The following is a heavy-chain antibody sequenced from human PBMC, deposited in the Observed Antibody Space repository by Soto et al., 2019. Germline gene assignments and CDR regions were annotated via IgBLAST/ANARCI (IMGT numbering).Heavy chain of an antibody. J-gene: IGHJ4*02. V-gene: IGHV3-7*01. D-gene: IGHD2-8*01. Sequence: GGSLILSCAASGFTFSSYWMSWVRQAPGKGLEWVANIKQDGSEKYYVDSVKGRFTISRDNAKNSLYLQMNSLRAEDTAVYYCASLVLMVYAESYYFDYWGQGTLVTVSS. CDR3: ASLVLMVYAESYYFDY. CDR1: GFTFSSYW. CDR2: IKQDGSEK.